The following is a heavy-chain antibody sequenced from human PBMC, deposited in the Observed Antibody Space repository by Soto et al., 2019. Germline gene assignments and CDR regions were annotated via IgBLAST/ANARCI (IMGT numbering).Heavy chain of an antibody. Sequence: QVQLVQSGAEVKKPGASVKVSCKASGYTFTSYYMHWVRQAPGQGLEWMGIINPSGGSPSYAQKYQGRVTMTRDTSTSTVYMELSSLRSEDTAVYYCATPYCSSTSCQGPYYYYYGMDVWGQGTTVTVSS. CDR1: GYTFTSYY. CDR3: ATPYCSSTSCQGPYYYYYGMDV. D-gene: IGHD2-2*01. V-gene: IGHV1-46*01. J-gene: IGHJ6*02. CDR2: INPSGGSP.